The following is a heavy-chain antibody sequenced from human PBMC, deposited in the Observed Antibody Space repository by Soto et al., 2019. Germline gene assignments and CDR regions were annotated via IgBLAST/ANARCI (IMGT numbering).Heavy chain of an antibody. CDR1: GGSISSYY. V-gene: IGHV4-30-4*01. CDR2: IYYTGDT. Sequence: TSETLSLTCTVSGGSISSYYWSWIRQPPGKGLEWIGYIYYTGDTYYNPSLKSRVTFSVDTSENQFSLKLTSVTAADTAVYYCARGSFTVTQYFFDSWGQGTLVTVSS. CDR3: ARGSFTVTQYFFDS. J-gene: IGHJ4*02. D-gene: IGHD2-21*02.